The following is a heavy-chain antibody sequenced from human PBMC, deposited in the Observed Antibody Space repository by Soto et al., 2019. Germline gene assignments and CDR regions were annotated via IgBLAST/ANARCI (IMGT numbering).Heavy chain of an antibody. V-gene: IGHV1-69*12. J-gene: IGHJ6*02. CDR2: IIPIFGTA. Sequence: QVQLVQSGAEVKKPGSSVKVSCKASGGTFSSYAISWVRQAPGQGLEWMGGIIPIFGTANYAQKFQGRVTITADESTSTAYMELSSLRSEDTAVYYCARGFGLVTIWWSGAAYYYYGMDVWGQGTTVTVSS. D-gene: IGHD3-16*01. CDR1: GGTFSSYA. CDR3: ARGFGLVTIWWSGAAYYYYGMDV.